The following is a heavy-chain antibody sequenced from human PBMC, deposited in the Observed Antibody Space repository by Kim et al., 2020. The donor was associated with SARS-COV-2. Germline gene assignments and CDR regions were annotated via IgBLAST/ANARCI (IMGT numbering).Heavy chain of an antibody. V-gene: IGHV4-61*01. CDR2: IYYSGST. Sequence: SETLSLTCTVSGGSVSSGSYYWSWIRQPPGKGLEWIGYIYYSGSTNYNPSLKSRVTISVDTSKNQFSLKLSSVTAADTAVYYCARDLSSPHYYYGMDVWGQGTTVTVSS. CDR1: GGSVSSGSYY. D-gene: IGHD6-13*01. J-gene: IGHJ6*02. CDR3: ARDLSSPHYYYGMDV.